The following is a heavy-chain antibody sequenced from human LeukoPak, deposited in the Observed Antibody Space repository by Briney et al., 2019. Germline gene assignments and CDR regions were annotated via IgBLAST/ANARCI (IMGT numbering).Heavy chain of an antibody. Sequence: GGSLRLPCAASGFTFDDYAMHWVRQAPGKGLEWVSGISWNSGSIGYADSVKGRFTISRDNAKNSLYLQMNSLRAEDTALYYCAKKLLWFGELSPGAFDIWGQGTMVTVSS. CDR2: ISWNSGSI. J-gene: IGHJ3*02. CDR3: AKKLLWFGELSPGAFDI. D-gene: IGHD3-10*01. CDR1: GFTFDDYA. V-gene: IGHV3-9*01.